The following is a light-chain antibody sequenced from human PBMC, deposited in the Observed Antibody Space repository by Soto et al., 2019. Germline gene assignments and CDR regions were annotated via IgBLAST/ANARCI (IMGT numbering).Light chain of an antibody. Sequence: QLVLTQPASVSGSPGQSITISCTGTSSDVGGFNYVSWYQHHPGKAPKLMIYEVSNRPSGVSNRFSGSKSGNTASLTISGLQAEDEADYYCMSKTSTITYVLGTGTKLTVL. V-gene: IGLV2-14*01. CDR3: MSKTSTITYV. CDR1: SSDVGGFNY. J-gene: IGLJ1*01. CDR2: EVS.